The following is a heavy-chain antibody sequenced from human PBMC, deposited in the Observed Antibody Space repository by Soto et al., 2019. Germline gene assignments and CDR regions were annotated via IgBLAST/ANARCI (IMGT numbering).Heavy chain of an antibody. CDR1: GYTFTGYY. Sequence: GASVKVSCKASGYTFTGYYMHWVRQAPGQGLEWMGWINPNSGGTNYAQKFQGRVTMTRDTSISTAHMELSRLRSDDTAVYYCARGDFWSGYNFYYYYYGMDVWGQGTTVTVSS. J-gene: IGHJ6*02. CDR3: ARGDFWSGYNFYYYYYGMDV. CDR2: INPNSGGT. V-gene: IGHV1-2*02. D-gene: IGHD3-3*01.